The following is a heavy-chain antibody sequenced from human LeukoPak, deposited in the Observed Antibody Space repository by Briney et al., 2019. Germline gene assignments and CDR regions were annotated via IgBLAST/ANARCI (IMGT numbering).Heavy chain of an antibody. Sequence: GGSLRLSCAASGFTFSSYSMNWVRQAPGKGLEWVSSISSSSSYIYYADSVKGRFAISRDNAKNSLYLQMNSVRAEDTAVYYCARDEASIAARPDYYYGMDVWGQGTTVTVSS. V-gene: IGHV3-21*01. CDR3: ARDEASIAARPDYYYGMDV. CDR1: GFTFSSYS. CDR2: ISSSSSYI. D-gene: IGHD6-6*01. J-gene: IGHJ6*02.